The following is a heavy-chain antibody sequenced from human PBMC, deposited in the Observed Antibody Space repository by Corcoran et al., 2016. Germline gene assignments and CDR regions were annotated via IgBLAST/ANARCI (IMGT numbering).Heavy chain of an antibody. V-gene: IGHV1-46*01. Sequence: QVQLVQSGAEGKKPGASVKVSCKASGSTLTSYYMHWVRQPPGQGLEWMGIINPSGGSTSYAQRFQGRVTMTRDTSTSTVYMELSSLRSEDTAVYYCARDRSTLGIAVAGTDYWGQGTLVTVSS. CDR2: INPSGGST. D-gene: IGHD6-19*01. J-gene: IGHJ4*02. CDR3: ARDRSTLGIAVAGTDY. CDR1: GSTLTSYY.